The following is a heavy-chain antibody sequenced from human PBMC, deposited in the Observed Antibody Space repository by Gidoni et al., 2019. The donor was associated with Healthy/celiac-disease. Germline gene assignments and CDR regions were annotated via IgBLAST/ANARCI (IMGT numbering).Heavy chain of an antibody. CDR3: ARDESGSYPYYYYGMDV. D-gene: IGHD1-26*01. CDR2: ISSSSSYI. J-gene: IGHJ6*02. V-gene: IGHV3-21*01. Sequence: EVQLVESGGGLVKPGGSLRLSCAASGFPFSSSSMNWVRQAPGKGLEWVSSISSSSSYIYYADSVKGRFTISRDNAKNSLYLQMNSLRAEDTAVYYCARDESGSYPYYYYGMDVWGQGTTVTVSS. CDR1: GFPFSSSS.